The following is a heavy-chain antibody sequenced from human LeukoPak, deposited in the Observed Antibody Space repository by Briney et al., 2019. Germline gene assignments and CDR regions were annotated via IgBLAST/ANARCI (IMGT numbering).Heavy chain of an antibody. CDR3: AKCSRGYSYGRLDAFDI. V-gene: IGHV3-48*03. CDR2: ISSTSSTI. Sequence: PGGSLRLSCAASGFTFSSYEMNWVRQAPGKGLEWVSYISSTSSTIYYADSVKGRFTISRDNGKNSLDLQMNSLRADDTAVYYCAKCSRGYSYGRLDAFDIWGQGTMVTVSS. J-gene: IGHJ3*02. D-gene: IGHD5-18*01. CDR1: GFTFSSYE.